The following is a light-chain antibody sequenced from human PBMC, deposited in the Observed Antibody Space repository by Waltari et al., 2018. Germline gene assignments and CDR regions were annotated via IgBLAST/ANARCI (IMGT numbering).Light chain of an antibody. V-gene: IGKV1-5*01. J-gene: IGKJ1*01. CDR1: QSISSW. CDR2: DAS. CDR3: QQYNSYPWT. Sequence: DIQMTQSPSTLSASAGDRVTITCRASQSISSWLAWYQQTPGKAPKFLIYDASTLESGVPSRFSGSGSETEFTLTISSLQPDDFATYYCQQYNSYPWTFGQGTKVEIK.